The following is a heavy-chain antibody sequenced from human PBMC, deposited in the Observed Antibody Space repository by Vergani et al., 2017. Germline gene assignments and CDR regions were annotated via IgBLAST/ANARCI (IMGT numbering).Heavy chain of an antibody. CDR3: ARDQVRDGYSLPGY. V-gene: IGHV1-18*01. Sequence: QVQLVQSGAEVKKPGASVKVSCKASGYTFTSYGISWVRQAPGQGLEWMGWISAYNGNKNYAQKLQGRVTMTTDTSTSTVYMELSSLRSEDTAVYYCARDQVRDGYSLPGYWGQGTLVTVSS. J-gene: IGHJ4*02. CDR1: GYTFTSYG. D-gene: IGHD5-24*01. CDR2: ISAYNGNK.